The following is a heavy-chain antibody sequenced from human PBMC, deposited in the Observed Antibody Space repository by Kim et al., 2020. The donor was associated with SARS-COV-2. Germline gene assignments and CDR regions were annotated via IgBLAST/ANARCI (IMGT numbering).Heavy chain of an antibody. CDR2: IYYSGST. Sequence: SETLSLTCTVSGGSISSGGYYWSWIRQHPGKGLEWIGYIYYSGSTYYNPSLKSRVTISVDTSKNQFSLKLSSVTAADTAVYYCARDRARWELAFDIWGQGTMVTVSS. CDR3: ARDRARWELAFDI. J-gene: IGHJ3*02. V-gene: IGHV4-31*03. D-gene: IGHD1-26*01. CDR1: GGSISSGGYY.